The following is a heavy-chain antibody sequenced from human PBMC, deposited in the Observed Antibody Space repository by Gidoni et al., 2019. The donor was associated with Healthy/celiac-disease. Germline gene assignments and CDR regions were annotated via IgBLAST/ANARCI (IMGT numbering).Heavy chain of an antibody. J-gene: IGHJ6*02. CDR2: IWYDGSNK. Sequence: QVQLVESGGGVVQPGRSLRLSCAASGFTFSRYGMHWVRQAPGQGLEWVAVIWYDGSNKYYADSVKGRFTISRDNSKNTLYLQMNSLRAEDTAVYYCARDRDYGDYYYYGMDVWGQGTTVTVSS. D-gene: IGHD4-17*01. V-gene: IGHV3-33*01. CDR1: GFTFSRYG. CDR3: ARDRDYGDYYYYGMDV.